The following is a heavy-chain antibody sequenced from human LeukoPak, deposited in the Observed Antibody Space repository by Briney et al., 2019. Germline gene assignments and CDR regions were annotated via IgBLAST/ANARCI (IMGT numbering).Heavy chain of an antibody. Sequence: PGGSLRLSCAASGFTFSSYGMSWVRQAPGKGLEWVSAISGSGGSTYYADSVKGRFTISRDNSKNTLYLQMNSLRAEDTAVYYCAKAHMGATTGAFDYWGQGTLVTVSS. CDR2: ISGSGGST. D-gene: IGHD1-26*01. V-gene: IGHV3-23*01. CDR1: GFTFSSYG. CDR3: AKAHMGATTGAFDY. J-gene: IGHJ4*02.